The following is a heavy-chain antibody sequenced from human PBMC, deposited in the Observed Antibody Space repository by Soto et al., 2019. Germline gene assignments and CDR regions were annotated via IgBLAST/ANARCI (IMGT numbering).Heavy chain of an antibody. CDR1: GITFSSYG. Sequence: QVHLVESGGGVVQPGRSLRLSCAASGITFSSYGMHWVRQAPGKGLEWVAVISYDGRNKYYADSVKGRFTISRDNSKNTLELQMNSLRAEDTAVYYCAKSSTAEYYYYGMDVWGQGTTVTVSS. V-gene: IGHV3-30*18. CDR2: ISYDGRNK. CDR3: AKSSTAEYYYYGMDV. D-gene: IGHD4-4*01. J-gene: IGHJ6*02.